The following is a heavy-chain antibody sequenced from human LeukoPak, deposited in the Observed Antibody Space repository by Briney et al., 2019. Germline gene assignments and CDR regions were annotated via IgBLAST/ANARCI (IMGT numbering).Heavy chain of an antibody. CDR1: GYSFNGYY. Sequence: GASVKVSCKASGYSFNGYYLHWLRQAPGQAFEWMGWINPDTGGTNYVHNFQGRVTMTRDTSISAVYMELSSLRSGDTAIYYCARGPRYISGRYAESFSIDYWGQGTLVTVSS. J-gene: IGHJ4*02. D-gene: IGHD6-19*01. CDR2: INPDTGGT. V-gene: IGHV1-2*02. CDR3: ARGPRYISGRYAESFSIDY.